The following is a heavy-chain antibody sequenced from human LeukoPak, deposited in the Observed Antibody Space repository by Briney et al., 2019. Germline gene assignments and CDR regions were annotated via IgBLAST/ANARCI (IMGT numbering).Heavy chain of an antibody. CDR3: AREGGGTTVTTGYFDY. CDR2: INPNSGGT. D-gene: IGHD4-17*01. CDR1: GYTFTDYY. J-gene: IGHJ4*02. Sequence: ASVKVSCKASGYTFTDYYMHWVRQAPGQGLEWMGWINPNSGGTNYAQKFQGRVTMTRDTSISTAYMELSRLRSDDTAVYYCAREGGGTTVTTGYFDYWGQGTLVTVSS. V-gene: IGHV1-2*02.